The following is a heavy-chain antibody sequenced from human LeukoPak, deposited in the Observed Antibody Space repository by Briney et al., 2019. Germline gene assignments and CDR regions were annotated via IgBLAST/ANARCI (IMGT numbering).Heavy chain of an antibody. CDR3: ARVGYSGYESDS. Sequence: GESLKISCKASGYTSSTSWIGWVRQMPGRGLEWMGIIYPSDSDTRYSPSFQGQVTISADKSVSTAYLQWSSLKASDTAMYYCARVGYSGYESDSWGQGTLVTVSS. D-gene: IGHD5-12*01. CDR2: IYPSDSDT. J-gene: IGHJ4*02. V-gene: IGHV5-51*01. CDR1: GYTSSTSW.